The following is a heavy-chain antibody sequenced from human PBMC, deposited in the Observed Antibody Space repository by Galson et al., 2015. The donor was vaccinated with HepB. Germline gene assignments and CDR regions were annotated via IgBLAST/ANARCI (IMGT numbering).Heavy chain of an antibody. CDR3: ARDYDPAARPQSYLDL. CDR1: GFTFSSYW. V-gene: IGHV3-7*01. J-gene: IGHJ2*01. CDR2: INQDGSEK. D-gene: IGHD3-3*01. Sequence: SLRLSCAASGFTFSSYWMNWVRQAPGKGLEWVANINQDGSEKYYVDSVKGRFIISRDNAENSLYVQMNSLRAEDTAVYYCARDYDPAARPQSYLDLWGRGTLVTVSS.